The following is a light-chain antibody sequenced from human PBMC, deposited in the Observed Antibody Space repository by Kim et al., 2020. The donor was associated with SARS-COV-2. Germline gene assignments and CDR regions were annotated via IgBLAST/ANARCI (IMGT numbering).Light chain of an antibody. J-gene: IGKJ1*01. V-gene: IGKV1-16*01. Sequence: DNQMTQSPSSLSASVGDRVIITCRASQGIANSVAWFQQKPGKAPKSLVYAASSLESGVPSRFSGSGSGTDFILTISSLQPEDYATYYCQQYAGYTRTFGQGTKVDIK. CDR2: AAS. CDR1: QGIANS. CDR3: QQYAGYTRT.